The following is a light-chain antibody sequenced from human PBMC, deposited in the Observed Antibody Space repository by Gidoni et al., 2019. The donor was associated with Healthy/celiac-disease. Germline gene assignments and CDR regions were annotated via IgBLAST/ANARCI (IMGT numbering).Light chain of an antibody. J-gene: IGKJ4*01. Sequence: DNQMNPSPSSLSASVGDRVTITCRASQSISSYLNWYQQKPGKAPKLLIYAASSLQSGVPSRFSGSGSGTDFTLTISSLQPEDFATYYCQQSYSTPTTFGGGTKVEIK. CDR3: QQSYSTPTT. CDR2: AAS. V-gene: IGKV1-39*01. CDR1: QSISSY.